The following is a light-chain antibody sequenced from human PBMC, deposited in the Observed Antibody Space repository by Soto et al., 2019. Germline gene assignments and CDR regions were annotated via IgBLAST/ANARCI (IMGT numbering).Light chain of an antibody. CDR2: AAS. CDR1: QSISSW. V-gene: IGKV1-5*01. Sequence: DIQMTQSPSTLSASVGDRVTITCRASQSISSWLAWYQQKPGKAPKLPIYAASSLESGVPSRFSGSASGTEFTLTINSLQPDDFATYYCQQHNTYPLTFGGGTKVEIK. CDR3: QQHNTYPLT. J-gene: IGKJ4*01.